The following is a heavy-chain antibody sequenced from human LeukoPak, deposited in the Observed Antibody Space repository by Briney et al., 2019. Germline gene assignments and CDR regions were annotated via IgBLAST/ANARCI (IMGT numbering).Heavy chain of an antibody. CDR3: AATRADDYYYYYTDV. V-gene: IGHV4-4*08. D-gene: IGHD1-26*01. J-gene: IGHJ6*03. CDR1: GGSISSYY. CDR2: IYTSGST. Sequence: SETLSLTCTVSGGSISSYYWSWIRQPPGKGLEWIGRIYTSGSTNYNPSLKSRVTISVDTSKNQFSLKLSSVTAADTAVYYCAATRADDYYYYYTDVWGKGTTVTVPS.